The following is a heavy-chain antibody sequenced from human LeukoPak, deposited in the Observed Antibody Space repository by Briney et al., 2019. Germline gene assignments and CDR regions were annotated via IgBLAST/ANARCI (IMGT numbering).Heavy chain of an antibody. Sequence: PSETLSLTCAVYGGSFSGYYWSWIRQPPGKGLEWIGEINHSGSSNYNPSLKSRVTISVDTSKNQFSLKLSSVTAADTAVYHCARAYYGSGSFDYWGQGTLVTVSS. CDR3: ARAYYGSGSFDY. CDR1: GGSFSGYY. D-gene: IGHD3-10*01. CDR2: INHSGSS. J-gene: IGHJ4*02. V-gene: IGHV4-34*01.